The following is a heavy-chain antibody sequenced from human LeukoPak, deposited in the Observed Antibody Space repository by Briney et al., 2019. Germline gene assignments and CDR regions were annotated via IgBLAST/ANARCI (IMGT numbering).Heavy chain of an antibody. Sequence: GGSLRLSCAPPRFTSSSYAMSWVRQAPRKGLEWVSGISGSGGRTHYADSLKGRFTVSRDNSKNTLYLQMNSLRAEDTAVYYCAKARGSSWPDAFDMWGQGTMVTVSS. CDR1: RFTSSSYA. CDR2: ISGSGGRT. J-gene: IGHJ3*02. CDR3: AKARGSSWPDAFDM. V-gene: IGHV3-23*01. D-gene: IGHD6-13*01.